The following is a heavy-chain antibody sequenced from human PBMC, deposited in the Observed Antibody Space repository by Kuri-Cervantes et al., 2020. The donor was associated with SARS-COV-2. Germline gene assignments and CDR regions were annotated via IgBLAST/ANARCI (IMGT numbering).Heavy chain of an antibody. Sequence: GESLKISCAASGFTFSSYAMSLVRQAPGKGLEWVSAISGSGGSTYYADSVKGRFTISRDNSKNTLYLQMNSLRAEDTAVYYCAKDRDSSSWLHWYFDLWGRGTLVTVSS. CDR1: GFTFSSYA. D-gene: IGHD6-13*01. V-gene: IGHV3-23*01. J-gene: IGHJ2*01. CDR2: ISGSGGST. CDR3: AKDRDSSSWLHWYFDL.